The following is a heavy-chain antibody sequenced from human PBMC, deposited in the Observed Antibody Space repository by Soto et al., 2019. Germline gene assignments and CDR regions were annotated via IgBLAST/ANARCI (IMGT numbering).Heavy chain of an antibody. Sequence: ESVGGVVQPGRSLRLSCAASGFTFSSYAMHWVRQAPGKGLEWVAVISYDGSNKYYADSVKGRFTISRDNSKNTLYLQMNSLRAEDTAVYYCARDEGGWELPINWFDPWGQGTLVTVSS. CDR2: ISYDGSNK. D-gene: IGHD1-26*01. CDR3: ARDEGGWELPINWFDP. V-gene: IGHV3-30-3*01. CDR1: GFTFSSYA. J-gene: IGHJ5*02.